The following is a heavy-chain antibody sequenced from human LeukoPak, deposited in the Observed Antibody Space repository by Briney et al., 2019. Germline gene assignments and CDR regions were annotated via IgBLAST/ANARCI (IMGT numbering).Heavy chain of an antibody. CDR1: GGSISSNF. D-gene: IGHD1-14*01. CDR2: IYNSGTT. CDR3: ARAPHTSPTDYYFDF. J-gene: IGHJ4*02. Sequence: SETLSLTCTVSGGSISSNFWSWIRQPPGKGLEYIGYIYNSGTTNYNPSLKSRVTISVDTSKNQFSLKLSSVTAADTAVYFCARAPHTSPTDYYFDFWGPGTLVTVSS. V-gene: IGHV4-4*08.